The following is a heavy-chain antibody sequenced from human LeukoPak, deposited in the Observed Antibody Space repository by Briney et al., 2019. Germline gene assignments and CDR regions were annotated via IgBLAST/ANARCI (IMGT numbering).Heavy chain of an antibody. CDR1: GGSMSSGSYY. J-gene: IGHJ4*02. CDR3: ASRKPSSGWFDY. CDR2: FYSGST. V-gene: IGHV4-61*02. D-gene: IGHD6-19*01. Sequence: SQTLSLTXTVSGGSMSSGSYYWSWIRQPAGKELEWIGRFYSGSTNYNPSLRSRVTISVDTSKNQFSLKLSSVTAADTAVYYCASRKPSSGWFDYWGQGTLVTVSS.